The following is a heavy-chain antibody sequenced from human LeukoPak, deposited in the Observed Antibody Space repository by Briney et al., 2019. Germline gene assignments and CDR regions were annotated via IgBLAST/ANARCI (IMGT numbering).Heavy chain of an antibody. Sequence: ASVKVSCKASGYTFTTYYIHWVRQAPGQGLECMGIINPSGGSATYAQKFQGRVTMTRDMSTSTVYMELSSLGSEDTAVYYCAHSGSYQMSVDYWGQGTLVTVSS. V-gene: IGHV1-46*03. J-gene: IGHJ4*02. D-gene: IGHD1-26*01. CDR2: INPSGGSA. CDR1: GYTFTTYY. CDR3: AHSGSYQMSVDY.